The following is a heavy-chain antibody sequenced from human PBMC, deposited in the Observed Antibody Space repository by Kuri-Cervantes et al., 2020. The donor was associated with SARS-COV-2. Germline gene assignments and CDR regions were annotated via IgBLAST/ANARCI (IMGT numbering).Heavy chain of an antibody. CDR1: GITFSNHG. CDR3: TRDRGYCSGGGCYSTGFSFDY. J-gene: IGHJ4*02. Sequence: GESLKISCAASGITFSNHGMSWVRQAPGKGLEWLSGISASGASTDYAASVKGRFTISRDNAENSLYLQMNSLRVGNTAVYYCTRDRGYCSGGGCYSTGFSFDYWGQGALVTVSS. CDR2: ISASGAST. V-gene: IGHV3-23*01. D-gene: IGHD2-15*01.